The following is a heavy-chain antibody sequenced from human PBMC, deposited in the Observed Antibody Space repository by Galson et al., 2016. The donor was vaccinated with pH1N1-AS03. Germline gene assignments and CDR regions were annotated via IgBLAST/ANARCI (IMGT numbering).Heavy chain of an antibody. CDR1: GFTFSIYA. Sequence: SLRLSCAASGFTFSIYAMHWVRQAPGKGLEWVSGVGGVDGSLWYAESVKGRFTVSRDNSKGTLDLQMNSLRADDTAVYYCARGGGSPHWFDPWGQGTLVTVSS. V-gene: IGHV3-23*01. D-gene: IGHD1-26*01. J-gene: IGHJ5*02. CDR3: ARGGGSPHWFDP. CDR2: VGGVDGSL.